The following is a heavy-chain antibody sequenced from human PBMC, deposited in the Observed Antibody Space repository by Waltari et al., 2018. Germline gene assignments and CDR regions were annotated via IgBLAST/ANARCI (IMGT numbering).Heavy chain of an antibody. CDR3: ARSGYYTGYFDY. V-gene: IGHV4-59*01. J-gene: IGHJ4*02. D-gene: IGHD3-3*01. CDR2: IYYSGST. CDR1: GGSISSYY. Sequence: QVQLQESGPGLVKPSETLSLTCTVSGGSISSYYWSWIRQPPGKGLAWIGYIYYSGSTNYNPSLKSRVTISVDTSKNQFSLKLSSVTAADTAVYYCARSGYYTGYFDYWGQGTLVTVSS.